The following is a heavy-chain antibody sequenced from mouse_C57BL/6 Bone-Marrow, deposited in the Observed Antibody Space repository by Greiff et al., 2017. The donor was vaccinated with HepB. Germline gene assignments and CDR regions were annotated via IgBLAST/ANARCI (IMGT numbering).Heavy chain of an antibody. V-gene: IGHV5-6*01. J-gene: IGHJ2*01. D-gene: IGHD3-2*02. CDR3: ARLDSTGYVDY. Sequence: EVMLVESGGDLVKPGGSLKLSCAASGFTFSSYGMSWVRQTPDKRLEWVATISSGGSYTYYPDSVKGRLTISKDNAKNTLYLQMSSLKSEDTAMYYCARLDSTGYVDYWGQGTTLTVSS. CDR1: GFTFSSYG. CDR2: ISSGGSYT.